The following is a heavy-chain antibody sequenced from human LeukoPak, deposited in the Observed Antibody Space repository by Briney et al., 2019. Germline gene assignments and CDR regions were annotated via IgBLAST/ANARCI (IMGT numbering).Heavy chain of an antibody. V-gene: IGHV1-46*01. CDR3: ARDRSSYYYDSSGYGWYYFDY. CDR2: INPSGGST. J-gene: IGHJ4*02. CDR1: GYTFTSYY. D-gene: IGHD3-22*01. Sequence: ASVKVSCKASGYTFTSYYMHWVRQAPGQGHEWMGIINPSGGSTSYAQKFQGRVTMTRDTSTSTVYMELSSLRSEDTAVYYCARDRSSYYYDSSGYGWYYFDYWGQGTLVTVSS.